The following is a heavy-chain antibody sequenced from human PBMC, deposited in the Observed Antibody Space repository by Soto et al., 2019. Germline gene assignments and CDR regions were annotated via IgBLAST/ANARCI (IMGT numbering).Heavy chain of an antibody. J-gene: IGHJ4*02. V-gene: IGHV3-30*02. CDR1: GFNFNNYD. D-gene: IGHD2-15*01. CDR2: IGYDGRKR. Sequence: GGSLRLSCEASGFNFNNYDMDWVRQAPGKEPEWVASIGYDGRKRNYAGSVKGRFTISRDNSKNTLYLQMDSLRADDTAIYYCARDQFRQTLLLFDLWGQGSPVTVS. CDR3: ARDQFRQTLLLFDL.